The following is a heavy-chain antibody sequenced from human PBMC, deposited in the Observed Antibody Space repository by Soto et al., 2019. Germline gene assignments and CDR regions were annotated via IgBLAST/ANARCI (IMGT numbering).Heavy chain of an antibody. Sequence: GASVKVSCKASGYTFTSYGISWVRQAPGQGLEGMGWISAYNGNTNYAQKLQGRVTMTTDTSTSTAYMELRSLRSDDPAVYCCARGQQLVQVGLLVDYWGQGTLVTVSS. J-gene: IGHJ4*02. CDR3: ARGQQLVQVGLLVDY. D-gene: IGHD6-13*01. CDR2: ISAYNGNT. CDR1: GYTFTSYG. V-gene: IGHV1-18*01.